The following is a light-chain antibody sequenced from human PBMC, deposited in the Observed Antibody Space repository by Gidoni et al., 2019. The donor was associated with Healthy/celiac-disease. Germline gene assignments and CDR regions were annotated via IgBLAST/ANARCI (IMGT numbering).Light chain of an antibody. CDR1: QRVSSY. V-gene: IGKV3-11*01. Sequence: IVLTQSPATRSLSPGERATVSGRARQRVSSYLAWYQHIPGQAPRLLIYDASDMAACVPARFGGSGSGTDFTLTIGSLEPEDFAFYCCQRRSNWPPFTFGPWTKVDIK. CDR3: QRRSNWPPFT. J-gene: IGKJ3*01. CDR2: DAS.